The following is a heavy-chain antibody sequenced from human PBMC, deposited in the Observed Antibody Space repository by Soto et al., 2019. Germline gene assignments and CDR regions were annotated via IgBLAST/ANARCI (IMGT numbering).Heavy chain of an antibody. CDR1: GGSISSSSYY. CDR3: ARSPYYDFWSGYYAPNWFDP. D-gene: IGHD3-3*01. Sequence: SETLYLTCAVSGGSISSSSYYWGWIRPPPGKGLEWIGSIYYSGSTYYNPSLKSRVTISVDTSKNQFSLKLSSVTAADTAVYYCARSPYYDFWSGYYAPNWFDPWGQGTLVTVSS. V-gene: IGHV4-39*01. CDR2: IYYSGST. J-gene: IGHJ5*02.